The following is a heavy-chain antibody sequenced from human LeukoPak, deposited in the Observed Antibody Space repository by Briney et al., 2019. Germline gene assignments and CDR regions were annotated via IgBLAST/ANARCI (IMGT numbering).Heavy chain of an antibody. V-gene: IGHV3-23*01. CDR1: GFTFSSYA. D-gene: IGHD3-22*01. CDR3: AKANKIVVVITASDY. Sequence: GGSLRLSCAASGFTFSSYAMSWVRPAPGRGREGGSAISGSGGSTYYADSVKGRFTISKDNSKNTLYLQMNSLRAEDTAVYYCAKANKIVVVITASDYWGQGTLVTVSS. CDR2: ISGSGGST. J-gene: IGHJ4*02.